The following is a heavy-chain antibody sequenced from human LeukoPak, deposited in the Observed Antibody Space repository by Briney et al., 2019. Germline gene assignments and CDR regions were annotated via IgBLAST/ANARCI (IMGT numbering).Heavy chain of an antibody. CDR2: IYYSGST. CDR1: GGSISSYY. D-gene: IGHD5-12*01. CDR3: ARRIRGYSGYAFDY. Sequence: SGTLSLTCAVSGGSISSYYWSWIRQPPGKGLEWIGYIYYSGSTNYNPSLKSRVTISVDTSKNQFSLKLSSVTAADTAVYYCARRIRGYSGYAFDYWGQGTLVTVSS. J-gene: IGHJ4*02. V-gene: IGHV4-59*08.